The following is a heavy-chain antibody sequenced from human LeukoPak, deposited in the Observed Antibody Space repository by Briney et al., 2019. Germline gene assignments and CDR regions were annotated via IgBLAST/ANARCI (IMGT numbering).Heavy chain of an antibody. CDR1: GFTFSSYE. V-gene: IGHV3-48*03. J-gene: IGHJ6*04. D-gene: IGHD3-10*02. CDR3: AELGITMIGGV. Sequence: GSLRLSCAASGFTFSSYEMNWVRQAPGKGLEWVSYISSSGSTVYYADSVKGRFTISRDNAKNSLYLQMNSLRAEDTAVYYCAELGITMIGGVWGKGTTVTISS. CDR2: ISSSGSTV.